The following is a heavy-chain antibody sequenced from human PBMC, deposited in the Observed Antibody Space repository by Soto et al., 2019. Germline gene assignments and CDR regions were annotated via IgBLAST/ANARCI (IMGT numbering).Heavy chain of an antibody. CDR2: IYDNGGA. CDR3: ARVKGGTTRRAFDS. Sequence: SETLSLTCTVSGDSISSGGYCWSWIRQHPGKGLEWIGYIYDNGGAYYSPSLRGRVVISLDRSENQFSLRLSSLTAADTAVYYCARVKGGTTRRAFDSWGQGTLVTVSS. J-gene: IGHJ4*02. CDR1: GDSISSGGYC. V-gene: IGHV4-31*03. D-gene: IGHD1-7*01.